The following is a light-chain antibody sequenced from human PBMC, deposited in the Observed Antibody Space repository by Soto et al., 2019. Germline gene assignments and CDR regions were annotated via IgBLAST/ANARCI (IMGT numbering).Light chain of an antibody. CDR2: AAS. Sequence: DIQMTQSPSSLSASVGDTVTITCRASQINIQYVNWYQEKPGRAPKLLIYAASSLQSGVPSRFRGGASGTDFTLVITNLQPEDSATYYCQQSHFPSPFGGGTKVDIK. V-gene: IGKV1-39*01. J-gene: IGKJ4*01. CDR1: QINIQY. CDR3: QQSHFPSP.